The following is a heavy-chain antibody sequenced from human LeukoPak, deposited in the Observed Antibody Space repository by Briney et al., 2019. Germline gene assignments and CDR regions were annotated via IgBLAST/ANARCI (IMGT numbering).Heavy chain of an antibody. J-gene: IGHJ4*02. CDR1: GFTFSSFA. Sequence: GGSLRLSCAASGFTFSSFAMSWVHQAPGKGLEWVSTISGSGGSTNYADSVKGRFTFSRDNSKNTLYLQMNSLRAEDTAVYYCAKDLPDYGDYIEGYWGQGTLVTVSS. V-gene: IGHV3-23*01. CDR3: AKDLPDYGDYIEGY. D-gene: IGHD4-17*01. CDR2: ISGSGGST.